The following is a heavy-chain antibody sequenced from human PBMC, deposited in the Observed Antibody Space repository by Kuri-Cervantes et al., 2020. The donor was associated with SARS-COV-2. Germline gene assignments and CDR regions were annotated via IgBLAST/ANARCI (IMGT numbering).Heavy chain of an antibody. J-gene: IGHJ4*02. CDR3: TTLIDY. Sequence: GGSLRLSCTGSGFTFSDHYMDWVRQAPGKGLEWVSAISRSGASTYYADSVKGRFTISRDDSKNMAYLQMNSLKTEDTAVYYCTTLIDYWGQGALVTVSS. CDR1: GFTFSDHY. CDR2: ISRSGAST. V-gene: IGHV3-23*01.